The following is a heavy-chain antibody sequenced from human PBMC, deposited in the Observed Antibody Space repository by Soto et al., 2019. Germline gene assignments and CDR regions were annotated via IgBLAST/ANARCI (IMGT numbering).Heavy chain of an antibody. Sequence: EVQLVESGGGLVQPGRSLRLSCAASGFSFEDYAMHWVRQAPGKGLEWVSGIAWNSDIIGYADSVKGRFSISRDNGKNSRYLQMNSLRPEDTALYYCAKDHYGSAIYGMDVWGQGTTVTVSS. CDR1: GFSFEDYA. J-gene: IGHJ6*02. CDR2: IAWNSDII. D-gene: IGHD3-10*01. CDR3: AKDHYGSAIYGMDV. V-gene: IGHV3-9*01.